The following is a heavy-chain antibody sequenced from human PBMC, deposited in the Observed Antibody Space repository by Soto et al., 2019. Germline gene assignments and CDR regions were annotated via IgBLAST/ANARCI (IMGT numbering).Heavy chain of an antibody. CDR2: ISGSGGST. V-gene: IGHV3-23*01. J-gene: IGHJ4*02. CDR1: GFTFSSYA. Sequence: EVQLLESGGGLVQPGGSLRLSCAASGFTFSSYAMSWVRQAPGKGLEWVSAISGSGGSTYYADSVKGRFTIARDNSKNTLYLQMNSLRAEATAVYYCAKMVLHLGELSPMRYFDYWGQGTLVTVSS. CDR3: AKMVLHLGELSPMRYFDY. D-gene: IGHD3-16*02.